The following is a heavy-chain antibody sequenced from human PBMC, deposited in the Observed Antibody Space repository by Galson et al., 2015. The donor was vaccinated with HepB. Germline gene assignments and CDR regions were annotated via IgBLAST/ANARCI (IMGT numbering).Heavy chain of an antibody. CDR1: GFTFSSYS. V-gene: IGHV3-48*02. CDR2: ISYSSSTI. D-gene: IGHD7-27*01. Sequence: SLRLSCAASGFTFSSYSMNWVRQAPGKGLEWVSYISYSSSTIYYADSVKGRFTISRDNAKNSLYLQMSSLRDEDTAVYYCVRDLSLGYWGQGTLVTVSS. CDR3: VRDLSLGY. J-gene: IGHJ4*02.